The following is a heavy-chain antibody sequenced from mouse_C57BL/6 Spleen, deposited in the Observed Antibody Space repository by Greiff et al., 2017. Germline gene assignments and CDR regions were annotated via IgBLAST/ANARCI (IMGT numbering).Heavy chain of an antibody. CDR3: TRDRDYSNSFAY. CDR2: ISSGGDYI. D-gene: IGHD2-5*01. Sequence: DVHLVESGEGLVKPGGSLKLSCAASGFTFSSYAMSWVRQTPEKRLEWVAYISSGGDYIYYADTVKGRFTISRDNARNTLYLQMSSLKSEDTAMYYCTRDRDYSNSFAYWGQGTLVTVAA. CDR1: GFTFSSYA. J-gene: IGHJ3*01. V-gene: IGHV5-9-1*02.